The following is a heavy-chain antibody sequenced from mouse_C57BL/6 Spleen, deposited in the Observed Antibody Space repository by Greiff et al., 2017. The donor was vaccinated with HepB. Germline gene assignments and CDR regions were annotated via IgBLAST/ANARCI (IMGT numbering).Heavy chain of an antibody. CDR2: IYPSDSET. CDR3: ARGGLRRDYAMDY. V-gene: IGHV1-61*01. J-gene: IGHJ4*01. D-gene: IGHD2-4*01. Sequence: QVQLQQPGAELVRPGSSVKLSCKASGYTFTSYWMDWVKQRPGQGLEWIGNIYPSDSETHYNQKFKDKATLTVDKSSSTAYMQLSSLTSEDSAVCYCARGGLRRDYAMDYWGQGTSVTVSS. CDR1: GYTFTSYW.